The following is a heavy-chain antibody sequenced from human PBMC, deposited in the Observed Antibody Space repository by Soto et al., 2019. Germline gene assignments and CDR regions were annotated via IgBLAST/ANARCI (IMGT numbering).Heavy chain of an antibody. CDR2: IYPGDSDT. Sequence: PGESLKISCKGSGYSFTSYWIGWVRQMPGKGLEWMGIIYPGDSDTRYSPSFQGQVTISADKSISTAYLQWSSLKASDTAMYYCARRDPFTGTLYYFDYWGQRTLVTVSS. V-gene: IGHV5-51*01. J-gene: IGHJ4*02. CDR1: GYSFTSYW. CDR3: ARRDPFTGTLYYFDY.